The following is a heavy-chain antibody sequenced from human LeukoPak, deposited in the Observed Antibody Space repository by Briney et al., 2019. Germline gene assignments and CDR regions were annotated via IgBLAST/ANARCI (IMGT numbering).Heavy chain of an antibody. D-gene: IGHD6-19*01. V-gene: IGHV1-2*06. Sequence: ASVKVSCEASGYTFTGYYMHWVRRAPGQGLEWMGRINPKNGGTDYAQKFQGRVTMTRDTSITTAYMELSGLRSDDTAVYYCARGFGSSGNWFDPWGQGTLVTVSS. J-gene: IGHJ5*02. CDR2: INPKNGGT. CDR1: GYTFTGYY. CDR3: ARGFGSSGNWFDP.